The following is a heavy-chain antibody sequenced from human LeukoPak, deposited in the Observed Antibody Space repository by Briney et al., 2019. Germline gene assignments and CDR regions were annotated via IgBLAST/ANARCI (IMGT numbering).Heavy chain of an antibody. J-gene: IGHJ5*02. D-gene: IGHD3-10*01. V-gene: IGHV1-24*01. Sequence: ASVQVSCKVSGHSLIDLSMHWVRQGPGKGLEWMGGLDPEVGETIYAQKFQGRVTMTEDTSTDTANMYLSSLTSEDTAVYFCVTGQVVRGVMGVWFDPWAREPWSPSPQ. CDR1: GHSLIDLS. CDR2: LDPEVGET. CDR3: VTGQVVRGVMGVWFDP.